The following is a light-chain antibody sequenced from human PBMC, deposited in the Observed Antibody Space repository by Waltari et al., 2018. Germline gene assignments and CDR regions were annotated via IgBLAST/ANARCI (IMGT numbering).Light chain of an antibody. CDR2: DAS. J-gene: IGKJ3*01. V-gene: IGKV1-33*01. CDR3: QQYDTVPLT. CDR1: LHIDNY. Sequence: DIQMTQSPSSLSPSVGARVNITCQASLHIDNYLNWFQQKPGKAPKLLIYDASNLETGVPSRFSGSGSGTDFTFTISSLQPEDFATYYCQQYDTVPLTFGPGTRVDI.